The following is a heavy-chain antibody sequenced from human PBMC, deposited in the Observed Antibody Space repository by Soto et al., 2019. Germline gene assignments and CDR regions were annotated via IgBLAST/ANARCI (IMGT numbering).Heavy chain of an antibody. CDR2: INPYNGNT. Sequence: QVQLVQAGGTVKKPGASVKVSCKTSGYTFTSYGISWVRQAPGQGLEWMGWINPYNGNTNYAQKLQGRVTMTTDTSTNTAYMELRSLRSDDTAVYYCARDWFGIDYWGQGTLVTVSS. D-gene: IGHD3-16*01. V-gene: IGHV1-18*01. CDR3: ARDWFGIDY. J-gene: IGHJ4*02. CDR1: GYTFTSYG.